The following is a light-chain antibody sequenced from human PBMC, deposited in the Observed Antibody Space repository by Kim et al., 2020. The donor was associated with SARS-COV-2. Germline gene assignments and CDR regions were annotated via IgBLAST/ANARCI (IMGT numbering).Light chain of an antibody. CDR3: GTWDGRLSAVV. Sequence: QSVLTQPPSASAAPGQKVTISCSGSNSNLGNNYVYWYQQLPGTTPKLLIFENNKRPSGVPDRFSGSKSGTSATLAITGLQSGDEADYYCGTWDGRLSAVVFGGGTKLTVL. CDR1: NSNLGNNY. J-gene: IGLJ3*02. V-gene: IGLV1-51*02. CDR2: ENN.